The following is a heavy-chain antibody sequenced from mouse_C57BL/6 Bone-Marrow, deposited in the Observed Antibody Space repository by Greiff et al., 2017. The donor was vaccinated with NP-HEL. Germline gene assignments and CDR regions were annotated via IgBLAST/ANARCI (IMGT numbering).Heavy chain of an antibody. Sequence: EVMLVESGGGLVQPGGSLKLSCAASGFTFSDYYMYWVRQTPEKRLEWVAYISNGGGSTYYPDTVKGRFTISRDNAKNTLYLQMSRLKSEDAAMYYCSRQSYYDSYFDDWGQGTTLTVSS. D-gene: IGHD2-4*01. CDR1: GFTFSDYY. V-gene: IGHV5-12*01. J-gene: IGHJ2*01. CDR2: ISNGGGST. CDR3: SRQSYYDSYFDD.